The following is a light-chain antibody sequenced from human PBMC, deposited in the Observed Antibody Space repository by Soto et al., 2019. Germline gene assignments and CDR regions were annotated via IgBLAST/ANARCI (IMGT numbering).Light chain of an antibody. CDR3: KQYGGSPLYS. V-gene: IGKV3-20*01. CDR1: QSVSSSD. Sequence: EIVLTQSPGTLPLSPGDRATLSCRSSQSVSSSDLAWYQQKPGQAPRLLIYGASTRATGIPDRFSGSGSGTDFTLTISRLEPEDFAVYYCKQYGGSPLYSFGQGTMLEIK. CDR2: GAS. J-gene: IGKJ2*01.